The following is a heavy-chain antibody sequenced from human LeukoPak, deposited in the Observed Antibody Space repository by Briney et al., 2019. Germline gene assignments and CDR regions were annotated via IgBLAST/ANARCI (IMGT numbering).Heavy chain of an antibody. CDR2: IYPGDSDT. Sequence: ESLKSSCNGSGYCFISYWSGWVRQMAGRGLVWMGIIYPGDSDTRYSPSFQGQVTITADKSISTAYLQWSSLKASDTAMYYCARGPSYDSSGYYFDYWGQGTLVTVSS. D-gene: IGHD3-22*01. CDR1: GYCFISYW. CDR3: ARGPSYDSSGYYFDY. J-gene: IGHJ4*02. V-gene: IGHV5-51*01.